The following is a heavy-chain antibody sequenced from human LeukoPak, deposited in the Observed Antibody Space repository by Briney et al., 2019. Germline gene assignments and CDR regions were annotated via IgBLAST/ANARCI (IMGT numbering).Heavy chain of an antibody. J-gene: IGHJ4*02. Sequence: PGGSLRLSCAASGFTVSSNYMNWVRQAPGKGLEWVSVIYGGGNTYYADSVKGRFTISRDNAKNSLYLQMNSLRAEDTAVYYCARALLVSGGYSGSDYWGQGTLVTVSS. D-gene: IGHD1-26*01. CDR1: GFTVSSNY. CDR2: IYGGGNT. CDR3: ARALLVSGGYSGSDY. V-gene: IGHV3-53*01.